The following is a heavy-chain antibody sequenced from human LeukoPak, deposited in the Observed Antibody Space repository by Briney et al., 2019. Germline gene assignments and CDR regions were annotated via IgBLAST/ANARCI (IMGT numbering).Heavy chain of an antibody. CDR3: ARDPYYYDSSGPALDY. V-gene: IGHV1-18*01. CDR2: ISAYNGNT. CDR1: GYTFTSYG. J-gene: IGHJ4*02. Sequence: ASVKVSCKASGYTFTSYGISWVRQAPGQGLEWMGWISAYNGNTNYAQKLQGRVTMTTDTSTSTAYMELSSLRSDDTAVYYCARDPYYYDSSGPALDYWGQGTLVTVSS. D-gene: IGHD3-22*01.